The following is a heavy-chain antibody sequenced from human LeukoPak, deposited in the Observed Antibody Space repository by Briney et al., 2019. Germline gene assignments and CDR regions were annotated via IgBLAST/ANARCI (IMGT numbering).Heavy chain of an antibody. CDR1: GGSISSYY. V-gene: IGHV4-59*01. D-gene: IGHD6-13*01. CDR3: ARGKAAL. J-gene: IGHJ4*02. Sequence: SETLSLTCSVSGGSISSYYWSWIRQPPGKGLEWVGNIDDSGSTNYKPSLKSRVTISVDKSKNQLFLKVNSVAAADTAVYYCARGKAALWGQGTLVTVSS. CDR2: IDDSGST.